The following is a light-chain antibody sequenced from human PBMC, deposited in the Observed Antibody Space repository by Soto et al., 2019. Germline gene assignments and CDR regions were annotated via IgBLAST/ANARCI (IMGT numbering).Light chain of an antibody. CDR1: QSVCSN. CDR2: DVS. J-gene: IGKJ4*01. Sequence: EIVMTQSPATLSVSPGERATLSCRASQSVCSNFAWYQQRPAQAPRLLIYDVSTWATGVPTRFSGSGSGTEFTLTISSLQSEDFAVDYWQQYHDWALTFGGGTRVEIK. V-gene: IGKV3-15*01. CDR3: QQYHDWALT.